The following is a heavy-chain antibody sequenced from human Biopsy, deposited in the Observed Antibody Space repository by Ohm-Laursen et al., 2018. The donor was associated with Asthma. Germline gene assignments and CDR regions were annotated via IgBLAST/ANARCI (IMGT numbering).Heavy chain of an antibody. CDR3: ASDFPKDYVRYNFQF. Sequence: ASVKVSCKISGYSLTDLSTHWVRQAPGQGLEWMGGHDHEEGGTVNARRFQGRVTMTEDTSTDTAHMELSSLSSDDTAVYYCASDFPKDYVRYNFQFWGQGTLVTVSS. CDR2: HDHEEGGT. D-gene: IGHD4-17*01. J-gene: IGHJ4*02. CDR1: GYSLTDLS. V-gene: IGHV1-24*01.